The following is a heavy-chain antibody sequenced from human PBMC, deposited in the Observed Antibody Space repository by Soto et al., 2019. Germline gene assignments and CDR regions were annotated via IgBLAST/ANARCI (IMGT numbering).Heavy chain of an antibody. J-gene: IGHJ6*02. Sequence: GGALRLSCAASGFTFSDYYMSWIRQAPGKGLEWVSYISSSSSYTNYADSVKGRFTISRDNAKNSLYLHMNSLRAADTAVYYCARDKQLFFEGTANNGMDAFSQGTTVTVSS. CDR1: GFTFSDYY. CDR3: ARDKQLFFEGTANNGMDA. D-gene: IGHD3-3*01. CDR2: ISSSSSYT. V-gene: IGHV3-11*05.